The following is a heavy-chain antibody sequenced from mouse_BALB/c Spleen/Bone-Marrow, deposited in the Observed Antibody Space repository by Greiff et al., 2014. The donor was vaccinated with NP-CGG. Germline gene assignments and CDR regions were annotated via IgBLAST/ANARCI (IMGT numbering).Heavy chain of an antibody. V-gene: IGHV1-14*01. Sequence: VQLKESGPELVKPGASVRMSCKASGYTFTSYVMHWVKQKPGQGLEWIGYINPYNDGTKYNEKFKGKATLTSDKSSSTAHMELSSLTSEDSAVYYCARGSTWAMDYWGQGTSVTVSS. J-gene: IGHJ4*01. D-gene: IGHD1-1*01. CDR3: ARGSTWAMDY. CDR1: GYTFTSYV. CDR2: INPYNDGT.